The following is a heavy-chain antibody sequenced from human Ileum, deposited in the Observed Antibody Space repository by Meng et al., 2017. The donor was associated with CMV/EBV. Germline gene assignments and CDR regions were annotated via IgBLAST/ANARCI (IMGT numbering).Heavy chain of an antibody. Sequence: GESLKISCAASGFIFRNYGMHWVRQAPGKGLEWVTFIRSDGSNKNYADSVKGRFTVSRDNSKNALYLQMDSLRPDDTALYYCAQDRRGYQVGDYWGQGTLVTVSS. CDR3: AQDRRGYQVGDY. V-gene: IGHV3-30*02. J-gene: IGHJ4*02. CDR1: GFIFRNYG. CDR2: IRSDGSNK. D-gene: IGHD2-2*01.